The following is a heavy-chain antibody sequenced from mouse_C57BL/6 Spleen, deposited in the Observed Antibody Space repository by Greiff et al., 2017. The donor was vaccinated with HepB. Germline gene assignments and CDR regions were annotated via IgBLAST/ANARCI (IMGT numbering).Heavy chain of an antibody. J-gene: IGHJ4*01. CDR1: GFTFSSYA. V-gene: IGHV5-4*01. Sequence: EVQGVESGGGLVKPGGSLKLSCAASGFTFSSYAMSWVRQTPEKRLEWVATISDGGSYNYYPDNAKGRFTISRDNAKNNLYLQMSHLKSEDTAMDDCARVLTHYYAMDYWGQGTSVTVSS. D-gene: IGHD1-3*01. CDR3: ARVLTHYYAMDY. CDR2: ISDGGSYN.